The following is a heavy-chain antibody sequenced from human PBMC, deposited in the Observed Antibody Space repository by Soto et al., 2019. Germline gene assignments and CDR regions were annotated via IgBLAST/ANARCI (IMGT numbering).Heavy chain of an antibody. CDR1: GFTFSSYG. J-gene: IGHJ4*02. CDR3: AKDGSEMSGYDSYFDY. Sequence: SLRLSCAASGFTFSSYGMHWVRQAPGKGLEWVAVISYDGSNKYYADSVKGRFTISRDNSKNTLYLQMNSLRAEDTAVYYCAKDGSEMSGYDSYFDYWGQGTLVTVSS. CDR2: ISYDGSNK. D-gene: IGHD5-12*01. V-gene: IGHV3-30*18.